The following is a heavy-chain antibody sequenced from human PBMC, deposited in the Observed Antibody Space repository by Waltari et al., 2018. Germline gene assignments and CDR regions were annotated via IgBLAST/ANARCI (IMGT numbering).Heavy chain of an antibody. CDR1: GGSISSHY. V-gene: IGHV4-59*11. Sequence: QVQLQESGPGLVKPSETLSLTCTVSGGSISSHYWSWIRQPPGKGLEWIGYIYYSGSPNYNPSLKSRVTISVDTSKNQFSLKLSSVTAADTAVYYCARFLDSSGGHFDYWGQGTLVTVSS. J-gene: IGHJ4*02. CDR2: IYYSGSP. D-gene: IGHD3-22*01. CDR3: ARFLDSSGGHFDY.